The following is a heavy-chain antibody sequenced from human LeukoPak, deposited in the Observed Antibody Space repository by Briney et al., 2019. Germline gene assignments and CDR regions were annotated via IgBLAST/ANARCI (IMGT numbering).Heavy chain of an antibody. V-gene: IGHV3-23*01. CDR3: ARVVNGYVDY. Sequence: GGSLRLSCAASGFTFSSYAMNWVRQAPGKGLEWVSVISDGGTGTYYADSVKGRFTISRDNSKNTLYLQMNSLRAEDTAVYFCARVVNGYVDYWGQGTLVTVSS. J-gene: IGHJ4*02. CDR2: ISDGGTGT. CDR1: GFTFSSYA. D-gene: IGHD2-8*01.